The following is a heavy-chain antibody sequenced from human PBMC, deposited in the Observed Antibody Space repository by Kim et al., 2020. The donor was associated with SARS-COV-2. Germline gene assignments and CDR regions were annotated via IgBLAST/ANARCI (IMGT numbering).Heavy chain of an antibody. CDR1: GFTFSSYS. CDR3: ARGGVTNAYYDSSPSH. D-gene: IGHD3-22*01. V-gene: IGHV3-21*01. J-gene: IGHJ4*02. Sequence: GGSLRLSCAASGFTFSSYSMNWVRQAPGKGLEWVSSISSSSSYIYYADSVKGRFTISRDNAKNSLYLQMNSLRAEDTAVYYCARGGVTNAYYDSSPSHWGQGTLVTVSS. CDR2: ISSSSSYI.